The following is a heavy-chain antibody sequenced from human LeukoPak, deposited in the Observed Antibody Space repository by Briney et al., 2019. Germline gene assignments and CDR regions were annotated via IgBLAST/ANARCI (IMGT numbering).Heavy chain of an antibody. CDR3: ARGNLVGAITSFDY. CDR1: GFTFSSYW. V-gene: IGHV3-7*01. Sequence: PGGSLRLSCAASGFTFSSYWMSWVRQAPGKGLEWVANIKQDGSEKYYVDSVKGRFTISRDNAKNSLYLHMNSLRAEDTAVYYCARGNLVGAITSFDYWAREPWSPSPQ. CDR2: IKQDGSEK. D-gene: IGHD1-26*01. J-gene: IGHJ4*02.